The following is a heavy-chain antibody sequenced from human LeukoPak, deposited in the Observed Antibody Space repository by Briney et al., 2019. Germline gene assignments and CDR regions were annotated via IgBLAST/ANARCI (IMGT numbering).Heavy chain of an antibody. CDR3: VRPVPSRLGWFDP. Sequence: SETLSLTCTVSGGSISSSSYYWGWIRQPPGKGLEWIGTIYYSGSTYYNPSLKSRVTISVDTSKNQFSLKLSSVTAADTAVYYCVRPVPSRLGWFDPWGQGTLVTVSS. CDR2: IYYSGST. J-gene: IGHJ5*02. V-gene: IGHV4-39*01. CDR1: GGSISSSSYY. D-gene: IGHD1-1*01.